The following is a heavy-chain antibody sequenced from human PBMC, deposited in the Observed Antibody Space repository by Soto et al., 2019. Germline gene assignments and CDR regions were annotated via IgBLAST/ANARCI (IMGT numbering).Heavy chain of an antibody. CDR3: ARGHELGGNSAAFDV. V-gene: IGHV1-69*14. CDR2: ILPFFGTS. CDR1: GGSFRREA. Sequence: QVQLVQSGAEVKKPGSSVKVSCKASGGSFRREAINWVRQAPGQGPEWMGNILPFFGTSDYAQKFKGRVTVTADMSTTTVYMELSSLRVEDTAIYYCARGHELGGNSAAFDVWGQGTMVIVSS. J-gene: IGHJ3*01. D-gene: IGHD2-15*01.